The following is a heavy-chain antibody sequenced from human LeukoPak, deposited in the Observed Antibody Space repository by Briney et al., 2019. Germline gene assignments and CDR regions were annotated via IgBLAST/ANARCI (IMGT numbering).Heavy chain of an antibody. CDR2: IRYDGSNK. CDR1: GFTFTTYY. Sequence: GGSLRLSCAASGFTFTTYYMSWVRQAPGKGLEWVAFIRYDGSNKYYADSVKGRFTISRDNSKNTLYLQMNRLRAEDTAVYYCATGYGWEASYYYYYMDVWGKGTTVTISS. CDR3: ATGYGWEASYYYYYMDV. D-gene: IGHD1-26*01. J-gene: IGHJ6*03. V-gene: IGHV3-30*02.